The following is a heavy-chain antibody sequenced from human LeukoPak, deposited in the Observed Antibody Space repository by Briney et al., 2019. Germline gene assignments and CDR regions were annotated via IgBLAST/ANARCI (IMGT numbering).Heavy chain of an antibody. V-gene: IGHV3-7*01. CDR1: GFTFSSYW. Sequence: GGSLRLSCAAPGFTFSSYWMSWVRQAPGKGLEWVANIKQDGSEKYYVDSVKGRFTISRDNAKNSLYLQMNSMRAEDTAVYYCARGPTVTFNYHYGMDVWGQGTTVTVSS. CDR2: IKQDGSEK. J-gene: IGHJ6*02. D-gene: IGHD4-17*01. CDR3: ARGPTVTFNYHYGMDV.